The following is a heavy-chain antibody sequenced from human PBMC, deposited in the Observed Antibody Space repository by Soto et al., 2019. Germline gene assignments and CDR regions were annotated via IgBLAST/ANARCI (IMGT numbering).Heavy chain of an antibody. CDR3: ARDSFHYYDSSVLNAFDI. J-gene: IGHJ3*02. CDR2: IKQDGSEK. D-gene: IGHD3-22*01. V-gene: IGHV3-7*03. CDR1: GFTFSSYW. Sequence: GGSLSLSCAASGFTFSSYWMSWVRQAPGKGLEWVANIKQDGSEKYYVDSVKGRFTISRDNAKNSLYLQMNSLGAEDTAVYYCARDSFHYYDSSVLNAFDIWGQGTMVTVSS.